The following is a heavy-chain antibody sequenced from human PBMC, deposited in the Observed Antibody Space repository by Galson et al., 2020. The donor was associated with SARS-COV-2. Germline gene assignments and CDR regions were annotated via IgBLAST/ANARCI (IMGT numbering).Heavy chain of an antibody. V-gene: IGHV4-39*01. Sequence: SETLSLTCTVSGGSISSSSYYWGWIRQPPGKGLEWIGNIYYSGCTYYNPSLKSRLTISGDTSKNQFSLKLSSVTAADTGVYYCASTITMKVVVIPWAFDIWGQGTMVTVSS. CDR3: ASTITMKVVVIPWAFDI. CDR1: GGSISSSSYY. J-gene: IGHJ3*02. CDR2: IYYSGCT. D-gene: IGHD3-22*01.